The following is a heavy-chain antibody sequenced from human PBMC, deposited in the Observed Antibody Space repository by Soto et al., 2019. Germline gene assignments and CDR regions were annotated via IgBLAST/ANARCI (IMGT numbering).Heavy chain of an antibody. CDR1: GFSLSTIGVG. CDR3: AHKGGGDRILDY. V-gene: IGHV2-5*02. CDR2: IYWDDTK. D-gene: IGHD3-16*01. Sequence: QITLKESGPTLVKPTQTLTLTCSFSGFSLSTIGVGVGWIRQPPGKALEWLALIYWDDTKEYSPSLKSRLSITKDTSKNQGVLTMTNMDPVDTATYYCAHKGGGDRILDYWGQGTLVTVSS. J-gene: IGHJ4*02.